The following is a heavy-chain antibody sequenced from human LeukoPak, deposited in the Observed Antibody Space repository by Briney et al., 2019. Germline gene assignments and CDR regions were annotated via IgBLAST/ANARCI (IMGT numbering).Heavy chain of an antibody. D-gene: IGHD6-6*01. V-gene: IGHV3-23*01. Sequence: GGSLRLSCAASGFTFNSYAMGCVRQAQGEGREWVSAISGSGGSTYYADSLKGRFTLSRDNSKNTLYLQMNSLRAEDTAVYYCAKSTSSSSTAYYYYGMDVWGQGTTITVSS. J-gene: IGHJ6*02. CDR1: GFTFNSYA. CDR2: ISGSGGST. CDR3: AKSTSSSSTAYYYYGMDV.